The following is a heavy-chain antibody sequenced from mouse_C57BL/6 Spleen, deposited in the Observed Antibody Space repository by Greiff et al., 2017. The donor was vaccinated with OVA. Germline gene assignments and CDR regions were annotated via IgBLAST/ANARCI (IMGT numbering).Heavy chain of an antibody. CDR2: ISSGGSYT. D-gene: IGHD3-3*01. V-gene: IGHV5-6*02. CDR1: GFTFSSYG. J-gene: IGHJ2*01. Sequence: DVKLVESGGDLVKPGGSLKLSCAASGFTFSSYGMSWVRQTPDKRLEWVATISSGGSYTYYPDSVKGRFTISRDNAKNTLYLQMSSLKSEDTAMYYCARQGDGRYFDYWGQGTTLTVSS. CDR3: ARQGDGRYFDY.